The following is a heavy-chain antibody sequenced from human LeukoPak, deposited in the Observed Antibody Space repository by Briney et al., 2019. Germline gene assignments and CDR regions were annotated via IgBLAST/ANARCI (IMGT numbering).Heavy chain of an antibody. CDR1: GFSFSTTGVG. J-gene: IGHJ4*02. CDR3: ARGRGRLLIYYFDS. Sequence: SGPTLVKPTQTLTLTCTFSGFSFSTTGVGVGWIRQPPGKALEWLALIYWNDDKRYSPSLKSRLTITKDTSKNQVVLTMTNMDPVDTATYYCARGRGRLLIYYFDSWGQGTPVTVSS. CDR2: IYWNDDK. V-gene: IGHV2-5*01. D-gene: IGHD1-26*01.